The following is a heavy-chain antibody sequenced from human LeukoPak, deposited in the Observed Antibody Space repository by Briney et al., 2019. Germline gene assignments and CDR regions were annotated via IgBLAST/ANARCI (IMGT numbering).Heavy chain of an antibody. D-gene: IGHD3-3*01. V-gene: IGHV1-8*03. CDR1: VYTFTKYD. Sequence: ASVTVSFKASVYTFTKYDSNWVRPAAGQGLEGMGWMNANSGNTGYAQKFQGTVTITRDPSISTAYMQLSSLTSEDTAVYYRERPPPRATESLLYYMDVWGKGTTVTVSS. CDR3: ERPPPRATESLLYYMDV. CDR2: MNANSGNT. J-gene: IGHJ6*03.